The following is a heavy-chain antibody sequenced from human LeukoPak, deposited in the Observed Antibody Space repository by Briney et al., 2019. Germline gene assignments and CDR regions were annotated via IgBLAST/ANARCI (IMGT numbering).Heavy chain of an antibody. CDR3: ARESLIYCSSTSCLLDY. Sequence: PSETLSLTCTVSGGSISSGDYYWSWIRQPPGKGLEWIGYVYHSGSTDYNPSLKSRVSMSIDTSKNQFSLRLSSVTAADTAVYYCARESLIYCSSTSCLLDYWGQGTLVTVSS. D-gene: IGHD2-2*01. CDR1: GGSISSGDYY. J-gene: IGHJ4*02. V-gene: IGHV4-61*08. CDR2: VYHSGST.